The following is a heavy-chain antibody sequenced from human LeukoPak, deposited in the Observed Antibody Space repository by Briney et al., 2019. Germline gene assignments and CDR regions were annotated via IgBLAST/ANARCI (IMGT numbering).Heavy chain of an antibody. CDR3: AREGGSYYGYDY. Sequence: KPSETLSLTCTVSGGSISSYYWSWIRQPPGKGLAWIGYNYYNGSTNYNPSLKSRVTISVNSSKNQFTLKLSSVTAADTAVYYCAREGGSYYGYDYWGQGTVVTVSS. D-gene: IGHD1-26*01. CDR2: NYYNGST. CDR1: GGSISSYY. J-gene: IGHJ4*02. V-gene: IGHV4-59*01.